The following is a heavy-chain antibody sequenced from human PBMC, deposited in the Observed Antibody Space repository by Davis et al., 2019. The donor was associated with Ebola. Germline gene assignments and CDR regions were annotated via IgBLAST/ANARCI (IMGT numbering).Heavy chain of an antibody. J-gene: IGHJ4*02. CDR1: GFTFSSYS. CDR3: ARSLHTQNTIVGVVTPPPLGY. D-gene: IGHD3-3*01. Sequence: GESLKISCAASGFTFSSYSMNWVRQAPGKGLEWVSYISSSSSYIYYADSVKGRFTISRDNAKNTVYLQMNSLSADDTGVYYCARSLHTQNTIVGVVTPPPLGYWGQGTLVTVSS. CDR2: ISSSSSYI. V-gene: IGHV3-21*05.